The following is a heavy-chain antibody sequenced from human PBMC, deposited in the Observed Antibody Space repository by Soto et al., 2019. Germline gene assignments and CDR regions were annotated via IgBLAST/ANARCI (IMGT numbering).Heavy chain of an antibody. Sequence: QVQLQESGPGLVKPSETLSLTCTVSGGSISSYCWSWIRQPPGKGLEWIGYIYYSGSTNYNPSLTSRVTISVDTSKNQFSLKLSSVTAADTAVYYCARVRGYSYGYGSFDYWGQGTLVTVSS. J-gene: IGHJ4*02. D-gene: IGHD5-18*01. CDR1: GGSISSYC. V-gene: IGHV4-59*01. CDR2: IYYSGST. CDR3: ARVRGYSYGYGSFDY.